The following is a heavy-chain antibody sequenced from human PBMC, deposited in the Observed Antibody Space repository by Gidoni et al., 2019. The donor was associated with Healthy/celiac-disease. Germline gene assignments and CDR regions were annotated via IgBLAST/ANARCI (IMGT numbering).Heavy chain of an antibody. CDR2: ISYDGSNK. D-gene: IGHD3-3*01. CDR1: GFTFSSYA. J-gene: IGHJ4*02. V-gene: IGHV3-30-3*01. CDR3: ARDLRDFWSGPDY. Sequence: QVQLVASGGGVVQPGRSLRLSCAASGFTFSSYAMHWVRQAPGKGLEWVAVISYDGSNKYYADSVKGRFTISRDNSKNTLYLQMNSLRAEDTAVYYCARDLRDFWSGPDYWGQGTLVTVSS.